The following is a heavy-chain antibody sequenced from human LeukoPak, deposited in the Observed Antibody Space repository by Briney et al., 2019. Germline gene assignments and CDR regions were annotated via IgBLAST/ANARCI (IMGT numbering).Heavy chain of an antibody. J-gene: IGHJ4*02. CDR2: INHSGST. Sequence: SETLSLTCAVYGGSFSGYYWSWLRQPPGKGLEWIGEINHSGSTNYNPSLKSRVTISVDTSKNQFSLKLSSVTAADTAVYYCARARREYYDSSGLDYWGQGTLVTVSS. CDR3: ARARREYYDSSGLDY. V-gene: IGHV4-34*01. D-gene: IGHD3-22*01. CDR1: GGSFSGYY.